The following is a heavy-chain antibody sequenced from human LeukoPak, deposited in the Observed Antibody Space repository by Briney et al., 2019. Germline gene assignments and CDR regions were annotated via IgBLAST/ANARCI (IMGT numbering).Heavy chain of an antibody. CDR3: ARWVDTAMVTPHFDY. Sequence: SETLSLTCAVSGGSISSSNWWSWVRQPPGKGLEWIGEIYHSGSTNYNPSLKSRVTISVDKSKNQFSLKLSSVTAADTAVYYCARWVDTAMVTPHFDYWGQGTLVTVSA. CDR1: GGSISSSNW. D-gene: IGHD5-18*01. V-gene: IGHV4-4*02. CDR2: IYHSGST. J-gene: IGHJ4*02.